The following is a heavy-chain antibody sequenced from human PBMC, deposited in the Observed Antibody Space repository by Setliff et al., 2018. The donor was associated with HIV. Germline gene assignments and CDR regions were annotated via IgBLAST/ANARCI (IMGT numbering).Heavy chain of an antibody. CDR3: ARDGEYQVLHYYYSGMDV. CDR1: GFTFTTYY. V-gene: IGHV1-46*01. J-gene: IGHJ6*02. Sequence: ASVKVSCKASGFTFTTYYMHWVRQAPGQGLEWMGIINPSGGSTTYAQRLQGRVTMTTDTSTSTAYMDLRSLRSDDTAVYFCARDGEYQVLHYYYSGMDVWGQGTTVTVSS. D-gene: IGHD2-2*01. CDR2: INPSGGST.